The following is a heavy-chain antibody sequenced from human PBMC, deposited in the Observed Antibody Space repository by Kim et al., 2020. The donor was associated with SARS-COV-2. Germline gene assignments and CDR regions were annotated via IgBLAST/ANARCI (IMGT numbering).Heavy chain of an antibody. CDR1: GYTFTSYG. CDR3: ARDQHIVVVTAYGMDV. D-gene: IGHD2-21*02. V-gene: IGHV1-18*01. CDR2: ISAYNGNT. J-gene: IGHJ6*02. Sequence: ASVKVSCKASGYTFTSYGISWVRQAPGQGLEWMGWISAYNGNTNYAQKLQGRVTMTTDTSTSTAYMELRSLRSDDTAVYYCARDQHIVVVTAYGMDVWGQGTTVTVSS.